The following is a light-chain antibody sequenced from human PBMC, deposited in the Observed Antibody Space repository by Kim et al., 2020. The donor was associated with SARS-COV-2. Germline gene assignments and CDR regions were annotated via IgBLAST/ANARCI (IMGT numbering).Light chain of an antibody. CDR3: NSRDSNDNVV. Sequence: SSELTQDPAVSVALGQTVRITCQGDSLRSYYATWYQQKPGQAPALVIYGKNNRPSGIPDRFSGSSSGNTASLTITGPQAGDEADYYCNSRDSNDNVVFG. CDR2: GKN. V-gene: IGLV3-19*01. CDR1: SLRSYY. J-gene: IGLJ2*01.